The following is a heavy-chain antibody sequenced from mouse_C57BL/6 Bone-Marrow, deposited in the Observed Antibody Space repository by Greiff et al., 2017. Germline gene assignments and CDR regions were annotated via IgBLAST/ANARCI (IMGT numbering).Heavy chain of an antibody. CDR3: ASGYWYFDV. J-gene: IGHJ1*03. CDR1: GYTFTSYW. CDR2: IDPSDSYT. V-gene: IGHV1-69*01. Sequence: QVQLKQPGAELVMPGASVKLSCKASGYTFTSYWMHWVKQRPGQGLEWIGEIDPSDSYTNYNQKFKGKSTLTVDKSSSTAYMQLSSLTSEDSAVYYCASGYWYFDVWGTGTTVTVSS.